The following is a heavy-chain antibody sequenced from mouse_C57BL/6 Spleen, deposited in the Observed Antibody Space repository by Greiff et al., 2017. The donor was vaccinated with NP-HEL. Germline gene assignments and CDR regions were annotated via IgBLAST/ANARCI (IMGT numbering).Heavy chain of an antibody. CDR2: IDPSDSYT. CDR1: GYTFTSYW. CDR3: ARSRGDYAMDY. V-gene: IGHV1-50*01. Sequence: QVQLQQPGAELVKPGASVKLSCKASGYTFTSYWMQWVKQRPGQGLEWIGEIDPSDSYTNYNQKFKGKATLTVDTSSSTAYMQLSSLTSEDSAVDYCARSRGDYAMDYWGQGTSVTVSS. J-gene: IGHJ4*01.